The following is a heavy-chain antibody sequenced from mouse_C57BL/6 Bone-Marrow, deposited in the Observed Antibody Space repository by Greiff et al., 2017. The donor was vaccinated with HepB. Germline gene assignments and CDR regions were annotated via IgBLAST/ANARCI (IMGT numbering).Heavy chain of an antibody. CDR3: ARLGLRLPFDY. D-gene: IGHD3-2*02. V-gene: IGHV1-26*01. CDR1: GYTFTDYY. Sequence: VQLQQSGPELVKPGASVKISCKASGYTFTDYYMNWVKQSHGKSLEWIGDINPNNGGTSYNQKFKGKATLTVDKSSSTAYMELRSLTSEDSAVYYCARLGLRLPFDYWGQGTTLTVSS. CDR2: INPNNGGT. J-gene: IGHJ2*01.